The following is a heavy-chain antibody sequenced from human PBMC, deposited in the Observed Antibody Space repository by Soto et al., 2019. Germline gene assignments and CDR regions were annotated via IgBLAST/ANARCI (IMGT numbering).Heavy chain of an antibody. J-gene: IGHJ5*02. Sequence: SETLSLTCTVSGGSISSGGYYWSWIRQHPGKGLEWIGYIYYSGSTYYNPSLKSRVTISVDTSKNQFSLKLSSVTAADTAVYYCARDDTTVVTPEFPWGQGTLVTVSS. V-gene: IGHV4-31*03. CDR3: ARDDTTVVTPEFP. CDR1: GGSISSGGYY. D-gene: IGHD4-17*01. CDR2: IYYSGST.